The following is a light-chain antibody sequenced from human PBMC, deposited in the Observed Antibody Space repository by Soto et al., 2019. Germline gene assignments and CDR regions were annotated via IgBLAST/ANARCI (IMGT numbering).Light chain of an antibody. CDR2: EVS. Sequence: QSVLTQPASVSGSPGQSITISCTGTNCDVGGYNYVSWYQQHPGKAPELMIYEVSHRPSGVSNRFSGSKSDNTASLTISGLQAEDEADYYCSSYTSISTLYVFXTGTKVTV. CDR1: NCDVGGYNY. J-gene: IGLJ1*01. CDR3: SSYTSISTLYV. V-gene: IGLV2-14*01.